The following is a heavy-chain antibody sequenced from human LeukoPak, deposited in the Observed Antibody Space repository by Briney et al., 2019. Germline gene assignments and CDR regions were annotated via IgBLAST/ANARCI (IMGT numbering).Heavy chain of an antibody. Sequence: SGGSLRLSCAASGFTVSSNYMSWVRQAPGKGLEWVSVIYSGGSTYYADSVKGRFTISRDNSKNTLYLQMNSLRAEDTAMYYCARLYRSTSGGDYWGQGTLVTVSS. D-gene: IGHD6-13*01. V-gene: IGHV3-53*01. CDR3: ARLYRSTSGGDY. J-gene: IGHJ4*02. CDR2: IYSGGST. CDR1: GFTVSSNY.